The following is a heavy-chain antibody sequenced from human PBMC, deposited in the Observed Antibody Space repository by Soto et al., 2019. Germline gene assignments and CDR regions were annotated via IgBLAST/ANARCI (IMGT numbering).Heavy chain of an antibody. Sequence: GGSLRLSCAASGISFSSYWMHWVRQAPGKGLVWVSRITSDATNTDYADSVKGRFTISRDNAKNTLYLQMNSLRVDDTAVYYCVRDQRTYEYGMDVWGQGTTVTSP. CDR2: ITSDATNT. CDR1: GISFSSYW. CDR3: VRDQRTYEYGMDV. D-gene: IGHD3-3*01. J-gene: IGHJ6*02. V-gene: IGHV3-74*01.